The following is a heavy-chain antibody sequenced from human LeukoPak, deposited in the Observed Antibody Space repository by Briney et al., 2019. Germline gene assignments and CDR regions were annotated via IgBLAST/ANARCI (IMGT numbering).Heavy chain of an antibody. CDR2: INHSGST. CDR1: GGSISSSSYY. J-gene: IGHJ5*02. CDR3: ARRPPASRWEYGNWFDP. D-gene: IGHD1-26*01. V-gene: IGHV4-39*07. Sequence: PSETLSLTCTVSGGSISSSSYYWGWIRQPPGKGLEWIGEINHSGSTNYNPSLKSRVTISVDTSKNQFSLKLSSVTAADTAVYYCARRPPASRWEYGNWFDPWGQGTLVTVSS.